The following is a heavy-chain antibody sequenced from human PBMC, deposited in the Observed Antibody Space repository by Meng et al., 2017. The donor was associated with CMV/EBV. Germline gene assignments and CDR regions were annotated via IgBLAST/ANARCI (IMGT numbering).Heavy chain of an antibody. J-gene: IGHJ6*02. CDR2: IIPIFGTA. V-gene: IGHV1-69*05. Sequence: SVKVSCKASGGTFSSYAISWVRQAPGQGLEWMGGIIPIFGTANYAQKFQGRVTITTDESTSTAYMELSSLRSEDTAVYYCARTRRTEYQPPYIGEYYYYYGMDVWGQGTTVTVSS. D-gene: IGHD2-2*01. CDR1: GGTFSSYA. CDR3: ARTRRTEYQPPYIGEYYYYYGMDV.